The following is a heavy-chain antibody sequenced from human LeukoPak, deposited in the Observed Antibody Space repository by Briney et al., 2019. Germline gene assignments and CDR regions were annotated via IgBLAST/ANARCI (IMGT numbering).Heavy chain of an antibody. V-gene: IGHV3-23*01. J-gene: IGHJ4*02. CDR3: AKDTRGYSYLFDY. CDR2: ISGSGGST. CDR1: GFTFSSYS. D-gene: IGHD5-18*01. Sequence: GGSLRLSCAASGFTFSSYSMNWVRQAPGKGLEWVSAISGSGGSTYYADSVKGRFTISRDNSKNTLYLQMNSLRAEDTAVYYCAKDTRGYSYLFDYWGQGTLVTVSS.